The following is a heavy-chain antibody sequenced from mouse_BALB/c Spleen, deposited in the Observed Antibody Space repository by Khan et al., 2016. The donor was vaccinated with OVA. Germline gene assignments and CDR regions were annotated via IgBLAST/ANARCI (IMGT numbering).Heavy chain of an antibody. Sequence: VQLKESGPVLARPGASVKMSCKASGYTFTSYWMHWVKQRPGQGLEWIGDIYPGNNDTTYNQKFKGKAKLTAVTSTSTAYMELSSLTNEDSAVYFCTRGSWGVAWFAYWGQGTLVTVSA. CDR2: IYPGNNDT. V-gene: IGHV1-5*01. CDR1: GYTFTSYW. J-gene: IGHJ3*01. CDR3: TRGSWGVAWFAY. D-gene: IGHD4-1*01.